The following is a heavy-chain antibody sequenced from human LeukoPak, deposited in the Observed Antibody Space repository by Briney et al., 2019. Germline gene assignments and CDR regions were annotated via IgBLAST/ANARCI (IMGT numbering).Heavy chain of an antibody. Sequence: PGGSLRLSCAASGFTFSSYWMSWVRQAPGKGLEWVANIKQDGSEKYYVDSVKGRFTISRDNAKNSLYLQMNSLRAEDTAVYYCARVRSSSPHDAFDIWGQGTMVTVSS. V-gene: IGHV3-7*01. CDR3: ARVRSSSPHDAFDI. J-gene: IGHJ3*02. CDR2: IKQDGSEK. CDR1: GFTFSSYW. D-gene: IGHD6-6*01.